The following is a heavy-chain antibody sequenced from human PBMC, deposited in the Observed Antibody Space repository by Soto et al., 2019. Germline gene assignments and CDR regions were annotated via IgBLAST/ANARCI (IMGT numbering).Heavy chain of an antibody. CDR3: ARAIGADFFDY. J-gene: IGHJ4*02. CDR1: GFTFSNYA. D-gene: IGHD6-25*01. Sequence: PGGSLRLSCTASGFTFSNYAMSWVRQAPGVGLEWVSTISDSGVNTFFGDSMKDRFTISRDNSKSTVYLQLNTVRAEDTAIYYCARAIGADFFDYWGQGTLVTVSS. V-gene: IGHV3-23*01. CDR2: ISDSGVNT.